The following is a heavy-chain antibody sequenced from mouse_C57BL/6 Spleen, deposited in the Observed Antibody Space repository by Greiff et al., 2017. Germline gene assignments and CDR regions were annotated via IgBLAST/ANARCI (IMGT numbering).Heavy chain of an antibody. V-gene: IGHV1-26*01. D-gene: IGHD1-1*01. J-gene: IGHJ2*01. CDR2: INPNNGGT. CDR3: ARGVVAPDY. CDR1: GYTFTDYY. Sequence: VQLQQSGPELVKPGASVKISCKASGYTFTDYYMNWVKQSHGKSLEWIGDINPNNGGTSYNQKFKGKATLTVDKSSSTAYMELRSLTSEHSTVYYCARGVVAPDYWGQGTTLTVSS.